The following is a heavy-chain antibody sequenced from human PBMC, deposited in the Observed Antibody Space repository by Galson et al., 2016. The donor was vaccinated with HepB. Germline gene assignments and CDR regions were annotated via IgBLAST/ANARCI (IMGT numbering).Heavy chain of an antibody. CDR3: TTEVLSYFGSFPDGFDI. Sequence: SLRLSCAASGFSFTNAWMNWVRQAPGKGLEWVGRIQSNSDGGATVYAAPVNGRFTISRDDSNKTLYLQMSSLRVEDTALYYCTTEVLSYFGSFPDGFDIWGQGTMVTVSS. CDR1: GFSFTNAW. V-gene: IGHV3-15*01. CDR2: IQSNSDGGAT. D-gene: IGHD3-10*01. J-gene: IGHJ3*02.